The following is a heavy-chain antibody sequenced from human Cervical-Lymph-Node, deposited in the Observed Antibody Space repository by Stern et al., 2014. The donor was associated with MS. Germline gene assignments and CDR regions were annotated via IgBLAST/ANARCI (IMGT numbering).Heavy chain of an antibody. CDR1: GFTFSSYD. CDR3: ARSAPSGWHQNFDY. Sequence: PLVQSGGGFVQPGGSLRLSCAASGFTFSSYDMHWVRQVTGKGLEWVAAIGTLSDTFYPDSVKGRFTISRDNAKNSLYLQMNSLRAGDTAVYYCARSAPSGWHQNFDYWGQGTLVTVSS. V-gene: IGHV3-13*01. J-gene: IGHJ4*02. D-gene: IGHD6-19*01. CDR2: IGTLSDT.